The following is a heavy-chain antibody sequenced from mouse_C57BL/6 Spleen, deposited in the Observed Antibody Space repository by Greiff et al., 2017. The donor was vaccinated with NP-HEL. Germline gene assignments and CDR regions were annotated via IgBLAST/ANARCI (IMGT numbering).Heavy chain of an antibody. CDR3: ARGGTYAMDY. J-gene: IGHJ4*01. D-gene: IGHD3-3*01. V-gene: IGHV1-76*01. CDR1: GYTFTDYY. CDR2: IYPGSGNT. Sequence: QVQLKESGAELVRPGASVKLSCKASGYTFTDYYINWVKQRPGQGLEWIARIYPGSGNTYYNEKFKGKATLTAEKSSRTAYMQLSSLTSEDSAVYFCARGGTYAMDYWGQGTSVTVSS.